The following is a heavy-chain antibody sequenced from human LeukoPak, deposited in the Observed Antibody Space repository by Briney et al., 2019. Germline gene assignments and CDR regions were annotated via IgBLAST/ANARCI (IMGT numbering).Heavy chain of an antibody. J-gene: IGHJ4*02. CDR3: TRELGWYYFDY. Sequence: SETLSLTCTVSGGSISSYYWSWIRQPAGKGLEWIGRIYTSGSTTYNPSLRSRVTMSVDTSKNQFSLKLSSVTAADTAVYHCTRELGWYYFDYWGQGTLVTVSS. V-gene: IGHV4-4*07. D-gene: IGHD6-19*01. CDR1: GGSISSYY. CDR2: IYTSGST.